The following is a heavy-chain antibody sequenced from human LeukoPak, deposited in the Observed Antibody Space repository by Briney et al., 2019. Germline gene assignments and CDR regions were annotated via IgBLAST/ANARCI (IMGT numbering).Heavy chain of an antibody. CDR2: INHSGST. CDR1: GGSFSGYY. V-gene: IGHV4-34*01. J-gene: IGHJ4*02. D-gene: IGHD3-16*02. Sequence: SETLSLTCAVYGGSFSGYYWSWIRQPPGKGLEWIGEINHSGSTNYNPSLKSRVTISADTSKNQFSLKLSSVTAADTAVYYCARGQLKYDYVWGSYRYDYFDYWGQGTLVTVSS. CDR3: ARGQLKYDYVWGSYRYDYFDY.